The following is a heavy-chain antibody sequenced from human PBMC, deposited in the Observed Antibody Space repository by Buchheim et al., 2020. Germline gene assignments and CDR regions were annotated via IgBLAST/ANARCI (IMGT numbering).Heavy chain of an antibody. D-gene: IGHD2-15*01. J-gene: IGHJ4*02. V-gene: IGHV3-23*01. CDR3: AKDNCSGGSCYSGPLYY. Sequence: EVQLLESGGGLVQPGGSLRLSCAASGFTFSSYAMSWVRQAPGKGLEWVSAISGSGGSTYYADSVKGRFTISRDNSKNTLYLQMNSLRDEDTAVYYCAKDNCSGGSCYSGPLYYWGQGTL. CDR1: GFTFSSYA. CDR2: ISGSGGST.